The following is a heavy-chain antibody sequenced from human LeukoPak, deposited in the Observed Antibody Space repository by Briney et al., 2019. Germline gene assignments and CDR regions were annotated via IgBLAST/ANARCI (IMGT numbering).Heavy chain of an antibody. J-gene: IGHJ4*02. D-gene: IGHD3-3*01. V-gene: IGHV4-59*08. Sequence: SETLSLTCTVPGGSISSYYWSWIRQPPGKGLEWIGYIYYSGSTNYNPSLKSRVTISVDTSKNQFSLKLSSVTAADTAVYYCARQPPYYDFWSGYYYFDYWGQGTLVAVSS. CDR2: IYYSGST. CDR1: GGSISSYY. CDR3: ARQPPYYDFWSGYYYFDY.